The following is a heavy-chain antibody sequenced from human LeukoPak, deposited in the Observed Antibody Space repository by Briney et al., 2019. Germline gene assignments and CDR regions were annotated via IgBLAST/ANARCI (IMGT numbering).Heavy chain of an antibody. CDR3: ARKGTGYSSYWKFYHFDY. CDR2: TYYRSRWYH. Sequence: SQTLSLTCAISGDSVSSNSAAWNWIRQSPSGGLEWLGRTYYRSRWYHEYAISVESRININADTSKNHFSLQLNSVTPEDTAVYYCARKGTGYSSYWKFYHFDYWGQGILVTVSS. V-gene: IGHV6-1*01. CDR1: GDSVSSNSAA. D-gene: IGHD6-6*01. J-gene: IGHJ4*02.